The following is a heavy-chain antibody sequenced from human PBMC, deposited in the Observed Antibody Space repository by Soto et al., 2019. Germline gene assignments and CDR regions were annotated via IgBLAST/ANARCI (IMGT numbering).Heavy chain of an antibody. J-gene: IGHJ4*02. CDR1: GFTFSKYA. D-gene: IGHD2-21*02. Sequence: GGSLRLSCAASGFTFSKYAMIWVRQAPGKGQEWVSGITGSGLTIEHSASVKGRFTISRDNSKNTVYLQMNSLRAEDTAIYYCAKDDVSGDGLWLVSDWGQGTPVTVSS. CDR3: AKDDVSGDGLWLVSD. CDR2: ITGSGLTI. V-gene: IGHV3-23*01.